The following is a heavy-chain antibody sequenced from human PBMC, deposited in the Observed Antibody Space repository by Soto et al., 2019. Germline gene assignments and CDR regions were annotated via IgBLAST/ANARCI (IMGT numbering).Heavy chain of an antibody. CDR1: GFTFSSYS. Sequence: GGSLRLSCAASGFTFSSYSMNWVRQAPGKGLEWVSSISSSSSYIYYADSVKGRFTISRDNAKNSLYLQMNSLRAEDTAVYYCARDVGSSSGPYYYGMDVWGQGTTVTVSS. CDR2: ISSSSSYI. CDR3: ARDVGSSSGPYYYGMDV. D-gene: IGHD6-6*01. V-gene: IGHV3-21*01. J-gene: IGHJ6*02.